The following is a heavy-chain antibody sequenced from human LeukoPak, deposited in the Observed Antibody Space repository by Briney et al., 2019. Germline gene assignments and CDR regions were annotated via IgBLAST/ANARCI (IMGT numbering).Heavy chain of an antibody. J-gene: IGHJ4*02. CDR2: INHSGST. CDR1: GGSFSGYY. Sequence: SETLSLTCAVYGGSFSGYYWSWIRQPPGKGLEWIGEINHSGSTNYNPSLKSRVTISVDTSKNQFSLKLSSVTAADTAVYYCARGLQPQYSCYDYYDYWGQGTLVTVSS. V-gene: IGHV4-34*01. CDR3: ARGLQPQYSCYDYYDY. D-gene: IGHD5-12*01.